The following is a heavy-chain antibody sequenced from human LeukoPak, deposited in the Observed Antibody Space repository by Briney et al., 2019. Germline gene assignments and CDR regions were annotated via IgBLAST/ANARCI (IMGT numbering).Heavy chain of an antibody. V-gene: IGHV3-23*01. Sequence: GGSLRLSCAASGFTFDSYAMSWVRQAPGKGLEWVSYIRGRGGGTYYADSVKGRFTISRDNSKNTLYLEMNSLRAEDTAVYYCARVRTWIHLDYWGQGTLVTVSS. J-gene: IGHJ4*02. CDR1: GFTFDSYA. CDR2: IRGRGGGT. CDR3: ARVRTWIHLDY. D-gene: IGHD5-12*01.